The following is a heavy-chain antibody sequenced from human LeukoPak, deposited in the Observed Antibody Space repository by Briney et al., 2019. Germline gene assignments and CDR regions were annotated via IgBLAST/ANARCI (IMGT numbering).Heavy chain of an antibody. J-gene: IGHJ4*02. D-gene: IGHD3-3*01. V-gene: IGHV3-48*04. CDR3: ASGAGDDFWSGYQYYFDY. CDR1: GFTFSSYS. Sequence: GGSLRLSCAASGFTFSSYSMNWVRQAPGKGLEWVSYISSSSSTIYYADSVKGRFTISRDNAKNSLYLQMNSLRAEDTAVYYCASGAGDDFWSGYQYYFDYWGQGTLVTVSS. CDR2: ISSSSSTI.